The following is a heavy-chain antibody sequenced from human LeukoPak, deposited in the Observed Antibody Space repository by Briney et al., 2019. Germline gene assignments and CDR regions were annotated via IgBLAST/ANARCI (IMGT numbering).Heavy chain of an antibody. D-gene: IGHD2-15*01. CDR2: ISGSGSYK. J-gene: IGHJ6*02. CDR3: ASDQGYCSGDSCPYGMDV. CDR1: GFIFSNYA. Sequence: PGGSLRLSCEASGFIFSNYAMSWVRQAPGKGLDWVSAISGSGSYKHYADSVKGRFTISRDNAKNSLFLQMKSLRAEDTAVYYCASDQGYCSGDSCPYGMDVWGQGTTVTVSS. V-gene: IGHV3-21*01.